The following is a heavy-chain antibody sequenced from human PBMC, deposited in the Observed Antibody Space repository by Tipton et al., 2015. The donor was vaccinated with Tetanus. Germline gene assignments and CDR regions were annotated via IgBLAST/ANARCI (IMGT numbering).Heavy chain of an antibody. CDR2: ISSSGATI. CDR1: GFTLSDYY. V-gene: IGHV3-11*04. J-gene: IGHJ4*02. D-gene: IGHD3-10*01. CDR3: AREGSGQDFDY. Sequence: SLRLSCAASGFTLSDYYMSWIRQAPGKGLEWLSYISSSGATINYADSVKGRFTLSRDNAKNSLYLQMNSLRAEDTAVYYCAREGSGQDFDYWGRGTLVTVSS.